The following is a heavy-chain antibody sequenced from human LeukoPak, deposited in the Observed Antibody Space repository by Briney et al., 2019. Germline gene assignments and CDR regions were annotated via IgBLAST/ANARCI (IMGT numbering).Heavy chain of an antibody. CDR2: ISNDGSHD. Sequence: GGSLRLSCAASGFTISNYAIHWVRQAPGTGLEWVAIISNDGSHDSYADSVKGRFTASRDNSKNTLSLQMNSLRAEDTAVYYCAKMGEQYSYGYSPWGQGTLVTVSS. J-gene: IGHJ5*02. D-gene: IGHD5-18*01. CDR3: AKMGEQYSYGYSP. CDR1: GFTISNYA. V-gene: IGHV3-30*18.